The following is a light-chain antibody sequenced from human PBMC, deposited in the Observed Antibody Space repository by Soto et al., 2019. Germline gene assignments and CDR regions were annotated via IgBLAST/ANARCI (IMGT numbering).Light chain of an antibody. J-gene: IGKJ1*01. CDR1: QSVSNNY. CDR2: GAS. CDR3: QQYGSSGT. V-gene: IGKV3-20*01. Sequence: EIVLTQSPGTLSLSPGERATLSCRASQSVSNNYLAWYQQKPGQAPRILIYGASNRATGIPDRFSGSGSGTDFTLTISRLEPEDFAVYYCQQYGSSGTLGQGTKVDI.